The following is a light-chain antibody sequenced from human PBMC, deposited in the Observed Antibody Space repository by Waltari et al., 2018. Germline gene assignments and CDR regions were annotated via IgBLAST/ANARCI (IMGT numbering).Light chain of an antibody. CDR3: MEGLHLPRT. Sequence: VVMTQTQLSLSVTPGQPASISCKSSQTLLHSDGQTYLYWFVQKPGHSTQPLIYAVSSRLSGGSSKFSGGGSGTGFTLKISRVEAEEVGIYYCMEGLHLPRTFGQGTKVEMK. J-gene: IGKJ1*01. CDR1: QTLLHSDGQTY. CDR2: AVS. V-gene: IGKV2-29*02.